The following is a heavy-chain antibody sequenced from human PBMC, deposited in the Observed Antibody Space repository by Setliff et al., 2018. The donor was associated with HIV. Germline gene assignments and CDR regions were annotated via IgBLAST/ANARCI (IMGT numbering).Heavy chain of an antibody. CDR1: GGSLSGYY. D-gene: IGHD3-22*01. V-gene: IGHV4-34*01. CDR2: INHSGST. J-gene: IGHJ3*02. Sequence: SETLSLTCAVYGGSLSGYYWSWIRQPPGKGLEWIGEINHSGSTNYNPSLKSRVTISVDTSKNQFSLKVNSVTAADTAVYYCTRRDNSVSGYYTDHAFDIWGQGTVVTVSS. CDR3: TRRDNSVSGYYTDHAFDI.